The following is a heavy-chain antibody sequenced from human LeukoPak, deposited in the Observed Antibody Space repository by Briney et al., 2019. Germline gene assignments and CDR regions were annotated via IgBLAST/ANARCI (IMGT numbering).Heavy chain of an antibody. V-gene: IGHV4-31*03. CDR1: GGSIISGDYY. Sequence: SQTLSLTCTVSGGSIISGDYYWSWIRQHPGKGLEWIGYIYYSGSTYYNPSLKSRVTISVDTSKNQFSLKLSSVTAADTAVYYCARIPVTRFGELSFDPWGQGTLVTVSS. D-gene: IGHD3-10*01. J-gene: IGHJ5*02. CDR2: IYYSGST. CDR3: ARIPVTRFGELSFDP.